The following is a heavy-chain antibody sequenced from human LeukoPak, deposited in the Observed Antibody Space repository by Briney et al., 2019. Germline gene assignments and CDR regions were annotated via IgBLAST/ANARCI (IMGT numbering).Heavy chain of an antibody. J-gene: IGHJ4*02. Sequence: SQTLSLTCTVSGASISSGSYYWSWIRQPAGKGLEWIGRIYTSGSTNYNPSLKSRVTISLDTSKNQFSLKLSSVTAADTAVYYCANSIDFDYGDYYFDYWGQGALVTISS. V-gene: IGHV4-61*02. CDR3: ANSIDFDYGDYYFDY. CDR2: IYTSGST. CDR1: GASISSGSYY. D-gene: IGHD4-17*01.